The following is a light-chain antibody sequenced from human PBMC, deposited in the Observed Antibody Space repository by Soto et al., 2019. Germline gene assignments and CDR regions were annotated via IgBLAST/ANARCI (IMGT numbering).Light chain of an antibody. CDR1: HDISSW. CDR3: QQYYSYPRT. CDR2: AAS. V-gene: IGKV1-8*01. J-gene: IGKJ4*01. Sequence: AIRMTQSPSSFSASTGDRVTITCRASHDISSWLAWYQQRPGKAPKLLISAASTLQSGVPSRFSGSRSETDFTLTIRCLQSEDFATYYCQQYYSYPRTFGVGTKVDIK.